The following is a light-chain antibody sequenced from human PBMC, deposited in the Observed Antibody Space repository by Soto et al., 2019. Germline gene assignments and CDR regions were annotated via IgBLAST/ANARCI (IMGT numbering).Light chain of an antibody. CDR1: QSVLYSSNNKNY. Sequence: DLVMTQSPDSLAVSLGERATINCKSSQSVLYSSNNKNYLAWYQQKPGQPPKLLIYWASTRESGVPDRFSGSGAGTDFTLTISSLQAEDVAVYYCQQYDSTPALTFGGGEKVEI. CDR3: QQYDSTPALT. V-gene: IGKV4-1*01. J-gene: IGKJ4*01. CDR2: WAS.